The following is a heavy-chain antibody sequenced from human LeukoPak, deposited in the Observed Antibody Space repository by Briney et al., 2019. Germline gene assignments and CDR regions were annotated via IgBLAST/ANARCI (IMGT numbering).Heavy chain of an antibody. CDR2: FDPEDGET. Sequence: ASVKVSCKVSGYTLTELSMHWARQAPGKGLEWMGGFDPEDGETIYAQKFQGRVTMTEDTSTDTAYMELSSLRSEDTAVYYCATDLDTMVRGGVPTDYWGQGTLVTVSS. CDR3: ATDLDTMVRGGVPTDY. J-gene: IGHJ4*02. D-gene: IGHD3-10*01. CDR1: GYTLTELS. V-gene: IGHV1-24*01.